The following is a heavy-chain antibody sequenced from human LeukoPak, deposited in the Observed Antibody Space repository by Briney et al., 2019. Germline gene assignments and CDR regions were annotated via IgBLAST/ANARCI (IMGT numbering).Heavy chain of an antibody. V-gene: IGHV3-7*05. J-gene: IGHJ4*02. D-gene: IGHD3-16*02. CDR2: IRQDGSEK. CDR3: ARDYVWGSDRYTDY. CDR1: GFTFSNYW. Sequence: CGSLRLSCAASGFTFSNYWMSWVRQAPGRGLEWVANIRQDGSEKYYVDSVKGRFTISRDNAKNSLYLQMNSLRAEDTAVYYCARDYVWGSDRYTDYWCQGTLVTVSS.